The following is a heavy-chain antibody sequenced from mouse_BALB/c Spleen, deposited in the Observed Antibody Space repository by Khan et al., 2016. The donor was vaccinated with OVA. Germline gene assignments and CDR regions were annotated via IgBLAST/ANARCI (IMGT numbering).Heavy chain of an antibody. J-gene: IGHJ3*01. CDR3: ARDDYSPWFAY. CDR1: GFNIKDYY. Sequence: VQLKQSGAELVRPGALVNLSCKASGFNIKDYYMHWVKQRPDQGLEWIGWIDPENGNTIYDPKFQGKASITSDTSSNTAYLQLSSLTSDDTAVFDYARDDYSPWFAYWGQGTLVTVSA. D-gene: IGHD2-4*01. V-gene: IGHV14-1*02. CDR2: IDPENGNT.